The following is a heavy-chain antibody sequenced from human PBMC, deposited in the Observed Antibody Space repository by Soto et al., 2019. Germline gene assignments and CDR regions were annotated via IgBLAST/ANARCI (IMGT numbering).Heavy chain of an antibody. CDR1: GFTFGDYA. J-gene: IGHJ6*02. CDR3: TRDIAAAGNYYYYYGMDV. V-gene: IGHV3-49*04. D-gene: IGHD6-13*01. CDR2: IRSKAYGGTT. Sequence: GGSLRLSCTASGFTFGDYAMSWVRQAPGKGLEWVGFIRSKAYGGTTEYAASVKGRFTISRDDSKSIAYLQMNSLRTEDTAVYYCTRDIAAAGNYYYYYGMDVWGQGTTVTVSS.